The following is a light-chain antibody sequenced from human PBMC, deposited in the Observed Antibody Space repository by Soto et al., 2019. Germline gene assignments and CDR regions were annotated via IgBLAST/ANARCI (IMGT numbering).Light chain of an antibody. Sequence: EVVLTQSPGTLSLSPGGRATLSCRASQSVSRRLAWYQQRPGQSPRLLISGASMRASGVPVRFIGSGSGTDFTLTIARLEPRDFAVYYCQQYGGSPITFGLGTRLE. CDR2: GAS. J-gene: IGKJ5*01. V-gene: IGKV3-20*01. CDR1: QSVSRR. CDR3: QQYGGSPIT.